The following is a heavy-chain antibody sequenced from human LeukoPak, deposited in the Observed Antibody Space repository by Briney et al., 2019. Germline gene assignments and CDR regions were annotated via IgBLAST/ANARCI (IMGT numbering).Heavy chain of an antibody. CDR3: AKWKYSNSGIDDY. CDR2: ISGGGDNT. CDR1: GFTFINYA. Sequence: GGSLRLSCAASGFTFINYAMSWARQAPGKGLEWVSSISGGGDNTYYADSVKGRFTISRDNSKNMLYLQMNSLRAEDTAVYYCAKWKYSNSGIDDYWGQGTLVTVSS. V-gene: IGHV3-23*01. J-gene: IGHJ4*02. D-gene: IGHD6-6*01.